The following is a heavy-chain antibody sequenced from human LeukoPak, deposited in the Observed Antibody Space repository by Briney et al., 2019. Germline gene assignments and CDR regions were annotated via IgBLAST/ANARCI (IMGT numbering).Heavy chain of an antibody. V-gene: IGHV3-23*01. D-gene: IGHD7-27*01. Sequence: GGSLRLSCAASGFTFSSYSMNWVRQSPGGGLEWVSSISSGGEPFYADSVKGRFTISRDISKNTLYLQMDSLRAEDTAFYYCVSRGPHWGPFDPWGQGTLVTVSS. CDR1: GFTFSSYS. J-gene: IGHJ5*02. CDR3: VSRGPHWGPFDP. CDR2: ISSGGEP.